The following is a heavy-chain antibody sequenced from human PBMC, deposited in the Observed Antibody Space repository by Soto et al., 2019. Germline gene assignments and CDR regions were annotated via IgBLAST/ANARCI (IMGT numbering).Heavy chain of an antibody. Sequence: QVQLQESGPGLVKPSQTLSLTCSVSGVSITSSDSYWSLIRQPPGKGLGWIGYINSSGRAYYRPSLKSRVSISIDTSKHQFSLRLTSVTVADTAVYFWASFSTLGKDYGVDVWGQGTTVTVSS. CDR1: GVSITSSDSY. V-gene: IGHV4-30-4*01. CDR2: INSSGRA. D-gene: IGHD3-3*02. J-gene: IGHJ6*02. CDR3: ASFSTLGKDYGVDV.